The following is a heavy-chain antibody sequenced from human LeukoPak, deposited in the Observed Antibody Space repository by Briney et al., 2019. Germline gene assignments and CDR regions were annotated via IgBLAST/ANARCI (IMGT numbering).Heavy chain of an antibody. Sequence: GGSLRLSCAASGFTFSSYSMNWVRQAPGKGLEWVSSISSSSSYIYYADSVKGRFTISRDNAKNPLYLQMNSLRAEDTAVYYCAGEGYDILTGYPDYAPDYWGQGTLVTVSS. J-gene: IGHJ4*02. CDR1: GFTFSSYS. V-gene: IGHV3-21*01. D-gene: IGHD3-9*01. CDR2: ISSSSSYI. CDR3: AGEGYDILTGYPDYAPDY.